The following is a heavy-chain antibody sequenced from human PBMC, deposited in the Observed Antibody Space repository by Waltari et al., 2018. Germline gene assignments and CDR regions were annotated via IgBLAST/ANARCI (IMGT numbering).Heavy chain of an antibody. J-gene: IGHJ4*02. CDR1: GYYISSNYF. CDR2: IFHRGGT. CDR3: ARVAYSDFWSDYSSRPSCDY. Sequence: QVELQESGPGLVKPSETLSLTCKVSGYYISSNYFWGWIRQPPGKGPEWIGSIFHRGGTSYTPSLKSRVTISVDTSKNQFSLKLISVTAADTAVYYCARVAYSDFWSDYSSRPSCDYWGPGTLVTVSS. V-gene: IGHV4-38-2*02. D-gene: IGHD3-3*01.